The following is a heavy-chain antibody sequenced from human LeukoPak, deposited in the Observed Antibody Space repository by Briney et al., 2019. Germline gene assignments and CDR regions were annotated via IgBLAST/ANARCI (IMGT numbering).Heavy chain of an antibody. Sequence: SETLSLTCTVSGGSISSYYWSWIRQPPGKGLEWIGYIYYSGGTHYNPSLKSRVTISVDTSKNQFSLKLSSVTAADTAVYYCARDSGDWFDPWGQGTLVTVSS. D-gene: IGHD3-10*01. CDR3: ARDSGDWFDP. J-gene: IGHJ5*02. CDR2: IYYSGGT. V-gene: IGHV4-59*12. CDR1: GGSISSYY.